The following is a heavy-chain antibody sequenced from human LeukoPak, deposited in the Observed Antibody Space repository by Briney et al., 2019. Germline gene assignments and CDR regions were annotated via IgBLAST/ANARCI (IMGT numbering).Heavy chain of an antibody. Sequence: GGSLRLSCAASGFTFSSYEMNWVRQAPGKGLEGFSYISSIGSTIYYADSVKGRFTISRDKAKNSLYLQMNRLRAEDTAVYYCAELGITMIGGVWGKGTTVTISS. D-gene: IGHD3-10*02. V-gene: IGHV3-48*03. CDR3: AELGITMIGGV. CDR2: ISSIGSTI. J-gene: IGHJ6*04. CDR1: GFTFSSYE.